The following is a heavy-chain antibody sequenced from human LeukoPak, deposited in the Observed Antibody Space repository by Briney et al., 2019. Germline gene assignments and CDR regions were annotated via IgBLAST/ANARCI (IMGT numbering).Heavy chain of an antibody. D-gene: IGHD2-2*01. Sequence: GASVKVSCKASGYTFTSYGISWVRQAPGQGLEWMGWISAYNGNTNYAQKLQGRVTMTTDTSTSTAYMELRSLRSDDTAVYYCARSTPYIVVVPADPTFDYWGQGTLVTVSS. V-gene: IGHV1-18*01. J-gene: IGHJ4*02. CDR1: GYTFTSYG. CDR3: ARSTPYIVVVPADPTFDY. CDR2: ISAYNGNT.